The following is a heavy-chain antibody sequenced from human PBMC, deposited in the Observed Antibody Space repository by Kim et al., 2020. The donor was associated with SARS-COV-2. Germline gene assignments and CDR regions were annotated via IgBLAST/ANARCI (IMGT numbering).Heavy chain of an antibody. D-gene: IGHD3-10*01. V-gene: IGHV3-23*01. Sequence: GGSLRLSCAASGFTFSSYAMSWVRQAPGKGLEWVSTIHGGGGWAFYADSVKGRFTISRDNSKNTLYLQMDNLRAEDTALYYCAKVFSETGAGRFDLWGQGNLVTVSS. CDR2: IHGGGGWA. J-gene: IGHJ4*02. CDR3: AKVFSETGAGRFDL. CDR1: GFTFSSYA.